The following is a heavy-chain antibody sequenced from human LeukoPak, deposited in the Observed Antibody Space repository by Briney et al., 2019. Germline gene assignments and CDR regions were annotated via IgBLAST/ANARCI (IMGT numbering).Heavy chain of an antibody. CDR2: TYNSGGT. Sequence: PSETLSLTCAVSGGSISSSNWWCWVRQPPGKGLARIGETYNSGGTNYNPSLKSRGTISVDKSKNQFSLKLSPVTAADTAVYCCATRIAAAGDDAFDIWGQGTMVTVSS. D-gene: IGHD6-13*01. CDR1: GGSISSSNW. V-gene: IGHV4-4*01. CDR3: ATRIAAAGDDAFDI. J-gene: IGHJ3*02.